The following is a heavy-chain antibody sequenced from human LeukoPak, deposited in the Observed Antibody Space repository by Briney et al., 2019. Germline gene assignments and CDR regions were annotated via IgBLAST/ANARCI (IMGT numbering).Heavy chain of an antibody. CDR1: GYTFTGYY. D-gene: IGHD3-22*01. V-gene: IGHV1-2*02. CDR2: INPNSGGT. J-gene: IGHJ6*02. CDR3: ARSSGYYYYYGMDV. Sequence: GAPVKVSCKASGYTFTGYYMHWVRQAPGQGLEWMGWINPNSGGTKYAQKFQGRVTMTRDTSISTAYMELSGLRSDDTAMYYCARSSGYYYYYGMDVWGQGTTVTVSS.